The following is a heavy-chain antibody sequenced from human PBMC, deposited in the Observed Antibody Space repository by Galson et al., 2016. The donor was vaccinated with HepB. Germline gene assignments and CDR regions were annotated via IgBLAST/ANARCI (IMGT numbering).Heavy chain of an antibody. Sequence: SLRLSCAASGFTYSTYTMHWVRQAPGKGLEWVALISYDGKNKHCADSVRGRFTISRDNSKNTVYLQMSSLRGDDTAVYYCARVVVGATDYCYYYGLDVWGQGTTVTVSS. CDR2: ISYDGKNK. J-gene: IGHJ6*02. D-gene: IGHD1-26*01. CDR3: ARVVVGATDYCYYYGLDV. CDR1: GFTYSTYT. V-gene: IGHV3-30*14.